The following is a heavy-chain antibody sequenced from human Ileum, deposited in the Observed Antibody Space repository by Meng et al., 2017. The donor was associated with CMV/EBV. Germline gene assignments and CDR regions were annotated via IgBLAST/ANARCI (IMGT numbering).Heavy chain of an antibody. CDR2: INKNGST. Sequence: QVQLHQWGAGLLKHAETLSLTCAVYGESFSGYYWDWNRQAPGKGLEWIGQINKNGSTNYNPSLKSRVTISVDTSKNQFSLKLSSVTAADADMYYCARGRRYLFYWSQGTLVTVSS. J-gene: IGHJ4*02. CDR3: ARGRRYLFY. CDR1: GESFSGYY. V-gene: IGHV4-34*01. D-gene: IGHD3-9*01.